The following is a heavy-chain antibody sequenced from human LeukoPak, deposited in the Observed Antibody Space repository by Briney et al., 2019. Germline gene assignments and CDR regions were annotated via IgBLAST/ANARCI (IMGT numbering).Heavy chain of an antibody. V-gene: IGHV3-30*18. CDR2: ISYDGSNK. J-gene: IGHJ4*02. D-gene: IGHD6-13*01. Sequence: GRSLRLSCAASGFTFSSYGMHWVRQAPGKGLEWVAVISYDGSNKYYADSVKGRFTISRDNSKNTLYLQMNSLRAEDTAVYYCAKDNIAAAGTIGYWGQGTLVTVSS. CDR1: GFTFSSYG. CDR3: AKDNIAAAGTIGY.